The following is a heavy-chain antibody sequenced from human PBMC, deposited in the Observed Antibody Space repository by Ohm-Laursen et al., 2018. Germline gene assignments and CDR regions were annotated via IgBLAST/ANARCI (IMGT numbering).Heavy chain of an antibody. Sequence: SVKVSCKLSGYTFTNYYMHWVRQAPGQGLEWMGIINTGGGSTSHAQKFQGRLTMTRDTSTSTVYMELSSLRSEDTAMYYCARGQPIDFWGQGTLVTVSS. CDR1: GYTFTNYY. CDR2: INTGGGST. V-gene: IGHV1-46*01. J-gene: IGHJ4*02. CDR3: ARGQPIDF.